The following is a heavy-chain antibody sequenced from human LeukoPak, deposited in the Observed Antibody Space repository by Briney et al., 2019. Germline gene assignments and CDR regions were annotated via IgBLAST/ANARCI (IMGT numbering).Heavy chain of an antibody. CDR3: ARANGHGSFDY. J-gene: IGHJ4*02. CDR2: IYYSGST. Sequence: SETLSLACTVSGGSISSYYWSWIRQPPGKGLEWIGYIYYSGSTNYNPSLKSRVTISVDTSKNQFSLKLSSVTAADTAVYYCARANGHGSFDYWGQGTLVTVSS. V-gene: IGHV4-59*08. CDR1: GGSISSYY. D-gene: IGHD1-1*01.